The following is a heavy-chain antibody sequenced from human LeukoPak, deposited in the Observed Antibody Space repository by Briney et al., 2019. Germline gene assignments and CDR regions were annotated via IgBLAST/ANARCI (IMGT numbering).Heavy chain of an antibody. V-gene: IGHV3-33*01. Sequence: GGSLRLSCAASGFAFNTYAMHWVRQAPGQGLEWVALIWHDGSHKFYSISVRGQFTISRDNSKNTVSLQMNNLRPEDTAVCYCAREIFGSGSYPAFWGQGTLVTVSS. CDR1: GFAFNTYA. D-gene: IGHD3-10*01. J-gene: IGHJ4*02. CDR2: IWHDGSHK. CDR3: AREIFGSGSYPAF.